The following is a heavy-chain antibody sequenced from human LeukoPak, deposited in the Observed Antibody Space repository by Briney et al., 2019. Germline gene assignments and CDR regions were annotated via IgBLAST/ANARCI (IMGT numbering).Heavy chain of an antibody. CDR2: INPNSGGT. D-gene: IGHD6-19*01. CDR1: GYTFTVYY. V-gene: IGHV1-2*02. J-gene: IGHJ4*02. Sequence: ASVTVSFTASGYTFTVYYMHWVRQAPGQGLEWMGWINPNSGGTNYAQKFQGRVTMTRDTSISTAYMELSRLRSDDTAVYYCARDKGGAVAGVFDYWGQGTLVTVSS. CDR3: ARDKGGAVAGVFDY.